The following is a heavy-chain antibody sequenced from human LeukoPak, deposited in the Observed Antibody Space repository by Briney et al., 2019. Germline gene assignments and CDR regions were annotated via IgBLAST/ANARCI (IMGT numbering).Heavy chain of an antibody. CDR2: IYYSGST. CDR1: GGSISSGGYY. Sequence: SETLSLTCTVSGGSISSGGYYWSWIRQHPGKGLEWIGYIYYSGSTYYNPSLKSRVTISVDTSKNQFSLKLSSVTAADTAVYYCARQFGSNLGPAFDYWGQGTLVTVSS. V-gene: IGHV4-31*03. D-gene: IGHD2-2*01. CDR3: ARQFGSNLGPAFDY. J-gene: IGHJ4*02.